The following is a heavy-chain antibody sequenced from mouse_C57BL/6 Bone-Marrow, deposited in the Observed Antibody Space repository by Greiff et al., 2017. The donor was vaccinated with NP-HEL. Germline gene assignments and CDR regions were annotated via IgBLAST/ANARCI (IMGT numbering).Heavy chain of an antibody. J-gene: IGHJ2*01. Sequence: VQLQQSGPELVKPGASVKMSCKASGYTFTDYNMHWVKQSHGKSLEWIGYINPNNGGTSYNQKFKGKATLTVNKSSSTAYMELRSLTSEDSAVYYCARSGYYGSPDYFDYWGQGTTLTVSS. CDR1: GYTFTDYN. CDR3: ARSGYYGSPDYFDY. CDR2: INPNNGGT. D-gene: IGHD1-1*01. V-gene: IGHV1-22*01.